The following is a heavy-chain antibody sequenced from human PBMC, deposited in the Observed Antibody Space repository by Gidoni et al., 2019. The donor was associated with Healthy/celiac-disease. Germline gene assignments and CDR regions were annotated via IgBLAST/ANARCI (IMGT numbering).Heavy chain of an antibody. J-gene: IGHJ4*02. Sequence: QLQLQESGPGLVKPSETLSLTCTVSGGSISSSSYYWGWIRQPPGKGLGWIGSIYYSGGTYYNPSLKSRVTISVDTSKNQFSLKLSSVTAADTAVYYCARLRPGSSFIDYWGQGTLVTVSS. CDR1: GGSISSSSYY. CDR3: ARLRPGSSFIDY. D-gene: IGHD6-13*01. V-gene: IGHV4-39*01. CDR2: IYYSGGT.